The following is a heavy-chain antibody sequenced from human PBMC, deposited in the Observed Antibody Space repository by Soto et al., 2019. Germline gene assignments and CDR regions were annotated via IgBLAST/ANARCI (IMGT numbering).Heavy chain of an antibody. D-gene: IGHD2-8*01. Sequence: ASLKVSCKSSGYPFNAYYIHWVRQAPGQGLEWVGWINPDSGATNYAQKFQGWVTMTRDTSISTVYMELTRLRSDDTAVYYCARDIRTIDTYYYYYYLAVWGKGTSVTVSS. CDR1: GYPFNAYY. J-gene: IGHJ6*03. CDR2: INPDSGAT. CDR3: ARDIRTIDTYYYYYYLAV. V-gene: IGHV1-2*04.